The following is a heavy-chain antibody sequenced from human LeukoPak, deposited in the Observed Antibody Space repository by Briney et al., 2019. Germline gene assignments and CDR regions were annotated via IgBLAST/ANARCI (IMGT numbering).Heavy chain of an antibody. CDR2: INHSGST. Sequence: PSETLSLTCAVYGGSFSGYHWSWIRQPPGKGLEWIGEINHSGSTNYNPSLKSRVTISVDTSKNQFSLKLSSVTAADTAVYYCARENTLNGAFDIWGQGTMVTVSS. CDR3: ARENTLNGAFDI. V-gene: IGHV4-34*01. D-gene: IGHD2/OR15-2a*01. J-gene: IGHJ3*02. CDR1: GGSFSGYH.